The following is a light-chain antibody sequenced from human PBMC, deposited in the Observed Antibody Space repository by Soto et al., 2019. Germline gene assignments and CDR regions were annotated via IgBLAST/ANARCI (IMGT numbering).Light chain of an antibody. J-gene: IGLJ2*01. CDR2: EVS. CDR3: SSYTSGAQV. CDR1: SSDVGGYNL. V-gene: IGLV2-14*01. Sequence: QSALTQPASVSVSPGQSITISCTGTSSDVGGYNLVSWYQQHPGKAPKLMIFEVSNRPSGVSHRFSGSKSGNTASLTISGVQAEDEADYYCSSYTSGAQVFGGGTKLTVL.